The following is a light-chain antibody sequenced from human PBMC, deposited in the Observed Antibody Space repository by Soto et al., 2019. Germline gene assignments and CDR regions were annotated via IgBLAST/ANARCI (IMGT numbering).Light chain of an antibody. J-gene: IGKJ3*01. CDR2: GAS. CDR1: QSVSSSY. V-gene: IGKV3-20*01. Sequence: EMVLTQSPGTLSLSPGERATLSCRASQSVSSSYLAWYQQKPGQAPRLLIYGASSRATGIPDRFSGSGSGTDFTLTISRLEPEDFAVYYCQHYGSSPFTFGPGTKVDI. CDR3: QHYGSSPFT.